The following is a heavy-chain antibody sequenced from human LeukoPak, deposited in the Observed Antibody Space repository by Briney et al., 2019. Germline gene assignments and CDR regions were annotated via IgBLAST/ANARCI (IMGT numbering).Heavy chain of an antibody. V-gene: IGHV3-7*05. D-gene: IGHD6-19*01. CDR2: IKEDGSRN. Sequence: GGSLRLSCAASGFTFSRYWTSWVRQAPGKGLEWVANIKEDGSRNHYADSVKGRFTISRDNAKNSLYLQMSSLRAEDTAVYYCARQLSGWYDADPYWGQGTLVTVSS. CDR3: ARQLSGWYDADPY. J-gene: IGHJ4*02. CDR1: GFTFSRYW.